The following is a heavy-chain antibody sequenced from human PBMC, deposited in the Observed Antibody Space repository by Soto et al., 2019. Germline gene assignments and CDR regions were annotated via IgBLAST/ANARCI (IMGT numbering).Heavy chain of an antibody. CDR1: GGTFSSYT. D-gene: IGHD6-19*01. V-gene: IGHV1-69*08. CDR2: IIPILGIA. CDR3: ARDSRQGGGWYPPEDY. J-gene: IGHJ4*02. Sequence: QVQLVQSGAEVKKPGSSVKVSCKASGGTFSSYTISWVRQAPGQGLEWMGRIIPILGIANYAQKFQGRVTITADKSTSTAYMELSSLRSEDTAVYYCARDSRQGGGWYPPEDYWGQGTLVTVSS.